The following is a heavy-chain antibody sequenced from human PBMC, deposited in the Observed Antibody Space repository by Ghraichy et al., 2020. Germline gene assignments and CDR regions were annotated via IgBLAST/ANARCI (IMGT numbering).Heavy chain of an antibody. CDR1: GGSISNSSFY. CDR2: IYYSGKT. J-gene: IGHJ6*03. CDR3: AKIGNNYLYYYYYYMDV. D-gene: IGHD4-11*01. V-gene: IGHV4-39*01. Sequence: SETLSLTCSVSGGSISNSSFYWGWVRQPPGTGLEWIATIYYSGKTYYDPSLKSRVTISLDTSKNQFSLKLTSVTAADTAVYYCAKIGNNYLYYYYYYMDVWGQGTTVTVSS.